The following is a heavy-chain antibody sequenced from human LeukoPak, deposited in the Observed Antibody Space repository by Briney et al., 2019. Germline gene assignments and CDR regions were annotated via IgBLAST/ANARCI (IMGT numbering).Heavy chain of an antibody. Sequence: SETLSLTCTVSGGSISSYYWSWIRQPPGKGLEWIGYIYYSGSTNYNPSLKSRVTISADTPNNQFSLKLNSVTAADTAVYYCARHGGWDFALWGPGTLVTVSS. J-gene: IGHJ2*01. CDR2: IYYSGST. D-gene: IGHD3-10*01. V-gene: IGHV4-59*12. CDR3: ARHGGWDFAL. CDR1: GGSISSYY.